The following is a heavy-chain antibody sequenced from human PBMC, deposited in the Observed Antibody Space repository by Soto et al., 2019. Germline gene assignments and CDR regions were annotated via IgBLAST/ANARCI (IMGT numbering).Heavy chain of an antibody. J-gene: IGHJ3*02. CDR3: AKDPNGDFVGAFDI. CDR1: GFSFRNYA. CDR2: ISSSGGRT. D-gene: IGHD4-17*01. V-gene: IGHV3-23*01. Sequence: EVRLLESGGDLVEPGGSLRLSCEGSGFSFRNYAMSWVRQAPGAGPEWVSGISSSGGRTYYADSVKGRFTISRDNSKNTLFLQMNTLRAEDTALYYCAKDPNGDFVGAFDIWGRGTMVTVSS.